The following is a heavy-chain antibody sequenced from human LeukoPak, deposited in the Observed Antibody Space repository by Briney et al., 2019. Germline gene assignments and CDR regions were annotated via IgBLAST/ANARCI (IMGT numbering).Heavy chain of an antibody. CDR3: ATDVDNIPLQH. J-gene: IGHJ4*02. Sequence: GGSLRLSCTASGFTFSRSAMTWVRQAPGKGLEWLSSIIISDGRTYYSDPVKGRVTISRDISKNTLYLQMISLRAEDTAVYYCATDVDNIPLQHWGQGTLVTVSS. V-gene: IGHV3-23*01. CDR1: GFTFSRSA. D-gene: IGHD2-2*02. CDR2: IIISDGRT.